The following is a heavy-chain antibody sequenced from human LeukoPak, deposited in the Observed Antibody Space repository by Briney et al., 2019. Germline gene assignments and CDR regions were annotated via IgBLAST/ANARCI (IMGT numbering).Heavy chain of an antibody. CDR1: GFTFSSYS. CDR3: TTVTVCTGSSCPGAFDH. D-gene: IGHD2-8*02. Sequence: GGSLRLSCAASGFTFSSYSMNWVRQAPGKGLEWVSSISSSSSYIYYADSVKGRFTISRDNAKNSLYLQMNSLRAEDTAVYFCTTVTVCTGSSCPGAFDHWGQGTLVTVSS. V-gene: IGHV3-21*01. J-gene: IGHJ4*02. CDR2: ISSSSSYI.